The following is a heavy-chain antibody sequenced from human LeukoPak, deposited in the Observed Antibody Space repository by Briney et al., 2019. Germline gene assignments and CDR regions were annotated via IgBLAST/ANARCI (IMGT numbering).Heavy chain of an antibody. J-gene: IGHJ6*02. D-gene: IGHD7-27*01. Sequence: SETLSLTCTVSGGSISSYYWSWIRQPPGKGLEWIGYIYYSGSPNYNPSLKSRVTISVDTSKNQFSLKLSSVTAADTAVYYCARDSGGMDVWGQGTTVTVSS. CDR2: IYYSGSP. CDR3: ARDSGGMDV. V-gene: IGHV4-59*01. CDR1: GGSISSYY.